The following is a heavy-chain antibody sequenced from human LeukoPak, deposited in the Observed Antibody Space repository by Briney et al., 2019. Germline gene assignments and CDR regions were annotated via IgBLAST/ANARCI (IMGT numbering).Heavy chain of an antibody. CDR2: VSSSGTT. CDR3: SRSTGGLDS. D-gene: IGHD2-8*02. V-gene: IGHV4-30-4*01. Sequence: SQTLSLTCTVSGVSIRSGESYWGWIRQPPGKGLEWIACVSSSGTTYYNPSLKSRVSISLDTSGNQLSLKLSSVTAADTAVYYCSRSTGGLDSWGQGTLVSVSS. CDR1: GVSIRSGESY. J-gene: IGHJ4*02.